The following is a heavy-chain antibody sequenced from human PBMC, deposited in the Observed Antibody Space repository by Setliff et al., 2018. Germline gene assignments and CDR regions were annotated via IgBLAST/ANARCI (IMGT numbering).Heavy chain of an antibody. J-gene: IGHJ5*02. D-gene: IGHD3-10*01. CDR2: ISGSGGST. CDR1: RFTFSSYA. V-gene: IGHV3-23*01. CDR3: AKNGFGVVALGVNNWFDP. Sequence: GGSLRLSCVASRFTFSSYAMSWVRQAPGKGLEWVSAISGSGGSTYYADSVKGRFTISRDNSKNTLYLQMNSLRAEDTAVYYCAKNGFGVVALGVNNWFDPWGQGTLVTVSS.